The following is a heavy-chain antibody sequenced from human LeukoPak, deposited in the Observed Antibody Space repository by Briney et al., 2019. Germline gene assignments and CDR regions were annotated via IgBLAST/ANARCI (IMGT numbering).Heavy chain of an antibody. CDR2: IIPIFGTA. J-gene: IGHJ4*02. Sequence: ASVKVSCKASGGTFSSYAISWVRQAPGQGLEWMGGIIPIFGTANYAQKFQGRVTITADESTSTAYMELSSLRSEDTAVYYCAREVRQARYFDYWGQGTLVTVSS. CDR3: AREVRQARYFDY. V-gene: IGHV1-69*13. CDR1: GGTFSSYA.